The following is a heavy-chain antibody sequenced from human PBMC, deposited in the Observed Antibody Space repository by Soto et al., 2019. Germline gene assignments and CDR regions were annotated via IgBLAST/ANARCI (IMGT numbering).Heavy chain of an antibody. Sequence: QVQLQQWGAGLLKPSETLSLTCAVYGGSFSGYYWSWIRQPPGKGLEWIGEINHSGSTNYNPSLKSRVTISVVTSKNQFSLKLSSVTAAESAVYYCARARTYYDYIWGSYRFACWGQGTLVTVSS. CDR2: INHSGST. V-gene: IGHV4-34*01. CDR1: GGSFSGYY. D-gene: IGHD3-16*02. CDR3: ARARTYYDYIWGSYRFAC. J-gene: IGHJ4*02.